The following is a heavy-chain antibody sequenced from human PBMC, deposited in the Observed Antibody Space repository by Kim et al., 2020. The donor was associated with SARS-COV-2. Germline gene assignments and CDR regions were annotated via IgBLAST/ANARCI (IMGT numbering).Heavy chain of an antibody. J-gene: IGHJ4*02. D-gene: IGHD2-2*01. CDR3: ARDHPTGYCSSTSCYVYYFDY. CDR2: ISSSSSTI. Sequence: GGSLRLSCAASGFTFSSYSMNWVRQAPGKGLEWVSYISSSSSTIYYADSVKGRFTISRDNAKNSLYLQMNSLRDEDTAVYYCARDHPTGYCSSTSCYVYYFDYWGQGTLVTVSS. CDR1: GFTFSSYS. V-gene: IGHV3-48*02.